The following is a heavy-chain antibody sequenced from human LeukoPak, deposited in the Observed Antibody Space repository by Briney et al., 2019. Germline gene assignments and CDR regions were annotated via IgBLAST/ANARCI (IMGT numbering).Heavy chain of an antibody. Sequence: GGSLRLSCAASGFTFSTYWMHWVRQAPGKGLVWVSRINPDGSGTNYADSVKGRFTISRDNAKDTLYLQMNSLRADDTAVYYCTRGGLEPVDYWGQGTLVTVSS. J-gene: IGHJ4*02. V-gene: IGHV3-74*01. D-gene: IGHD1-1*01. CDR1: GFTFSTYW. CDR3: TRGGLEPVDY. CDR2: INPDGSGT.